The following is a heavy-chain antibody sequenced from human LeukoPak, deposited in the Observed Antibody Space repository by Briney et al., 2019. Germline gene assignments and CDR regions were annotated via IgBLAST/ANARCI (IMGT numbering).Heavy chain of an antibody. D-gene: IGHD6-19*01. CDR1: GGSISSDGYY. CDR2: IYHSGST. Sequence: PSETLSLTCTVSGGSISSDGYYWTWIRQHPGKGLEWIGYIYHSGSTYYNPSLKSRVIMSVDTSKNQFSLKLSSVTAADTAVYYCARDSSKWYHWFDPWGQGTLVTVSS. J-gene: IGHJ5*02. CDR3: ARDSSKWYHWFDP. V-gene: IGHV4-31*03.